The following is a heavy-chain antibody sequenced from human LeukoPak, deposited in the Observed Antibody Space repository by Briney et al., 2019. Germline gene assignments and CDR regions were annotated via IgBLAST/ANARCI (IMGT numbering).Heavy chain of an antibody. J-gene: IGHJ4*02. D-gene: IGHD3-22*01. CDR3: ARDNCAYYYDSSGYCFDY. V-gene: IGHV3-23*01. CDR1: GFTFSSYA. CDR2: ISGSGVST. Sequence: GGSLRLSCAASGFTFSSYAMSWVRQAPGKGLEWVSAISGSGVSTYYADSVKGRFTISRDNSKNTLYLQMNSLRAEDTAVYYCARDNCAYYYDSSGYCFDYWGQGTLVTVSS.